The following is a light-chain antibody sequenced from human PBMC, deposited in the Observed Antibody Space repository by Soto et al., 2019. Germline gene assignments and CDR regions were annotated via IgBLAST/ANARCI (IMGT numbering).Light chain of an antibody. CDR3: QQYGDPPYT. CDR2: GAS. V-gene: IGKV3-20*01. CDR1: HIINNNY. Sequence: IVLTQSPGTLSLSPGEGAILSCRSSHIINNNYLAWYQQKPGQAPRLLTYGASSRATGIPDRFSGGGSGTDFTLTISRLEPEDFAVYYCQQYGDPPYTFGQGTRLEIK. J-gene: IGKJ5*01.